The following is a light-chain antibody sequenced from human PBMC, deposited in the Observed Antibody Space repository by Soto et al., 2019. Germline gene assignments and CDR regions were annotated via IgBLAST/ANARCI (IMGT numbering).Light chain of an antibody. CDR2: DNT. Sequence: QSVLTQPPSVSGAPGLRVTISCTGSGSNIGAGYDVHWYQQLPGTAPKLLIYDNTNRPSGVPDRFSGSESGTSVSLAIPGLEAEDEADYYCQAYDSTLNDWVFGGGTKLTDL. CDR1: GSNIGAGYD. V-gene: IGLV1-40*01. CDR3: QAYDSTLNDWV. J-gene: IGLJ3*02.